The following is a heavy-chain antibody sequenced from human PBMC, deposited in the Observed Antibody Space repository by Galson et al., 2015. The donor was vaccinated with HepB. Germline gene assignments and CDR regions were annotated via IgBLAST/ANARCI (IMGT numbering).Heavy chain of an antibody. D-gene: IGHD5-24*01. J-gene: IGHJ4*02. CDR2: ISSSGSTV. CDR3: ARSDYGDGYNY. Sequence: AASGFTFSDYYMSWIRQAPGKGLERVSYISSSGSTVYYADSVKGRFTISRDNAKNSLYLQMNSLRAEDTAVYYCARSDYGDGYNYWGQGTLVTVSS. CDR1: GFTFSDYY. V-gene: IGHV3-11*01.